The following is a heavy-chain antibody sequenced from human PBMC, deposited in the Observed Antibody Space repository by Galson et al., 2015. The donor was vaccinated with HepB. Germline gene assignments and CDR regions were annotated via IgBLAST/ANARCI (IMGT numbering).Heavy chain of an antibody. Sequence: SCKASGYTFTSYGISWVRQAPGQGLEWMGWISAYNGNTNYAQKLQGRVTMTTDTSTSTAYMELRSLRSDDTAVYYCARDAYCGGDCLPYNWFDPWGQGTLVTVSS. J-gene: IGHJ5*02. CDR1: GYTFTSYG. V-gene: IGHV1-18*01. CDR3: ARDAYCGGDCLPYNWFDP. CDR2: ISAYNGNT. D-gene: IGHD2-21*02.